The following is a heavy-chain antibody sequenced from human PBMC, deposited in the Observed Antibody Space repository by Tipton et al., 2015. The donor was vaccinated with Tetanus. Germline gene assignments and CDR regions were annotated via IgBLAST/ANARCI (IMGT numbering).Heavy chain of an antibody. CDR3: ARARTQGLRGLYAFDI. J-gene: IGHJ3*02. CDR1: GFTFSNYG. D-gene: IGHD4/OR15-4a*01. Sequence: SLRLSCAGSGFTFSNYGMSWVRQAPGKGLEWVSAISGSSNFIYYADSMKGRFTISRDNARNSLFLEMKSLRVGDTAVYFCARARTQGLRGLYAFDIWGQGTMVIVSS. CDR2: ISGSSNFI. V-gene: IGHV3-21*01.